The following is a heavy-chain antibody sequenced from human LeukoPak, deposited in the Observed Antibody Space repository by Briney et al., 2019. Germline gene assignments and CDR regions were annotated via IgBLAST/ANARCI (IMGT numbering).Heavy chain of an antibody. Sequence: GGSLRLSCAASGFTFPTYTMNWVRQAPGKGLEWVSNISSSFGTIFYADSVKGRFTISRDNAKNSLYLQMNSLRAEDTAVYYCARGLVGATFDYWGQGTLVTVSS. CDR1: GFTFPTYT. V-gene: IGHV3-48*01. J-gene: IGHJ4*02. D-gene: IGHD1-26*01. CDR3: ARGLVGATFDY. CDR2: ISSSFGTI.